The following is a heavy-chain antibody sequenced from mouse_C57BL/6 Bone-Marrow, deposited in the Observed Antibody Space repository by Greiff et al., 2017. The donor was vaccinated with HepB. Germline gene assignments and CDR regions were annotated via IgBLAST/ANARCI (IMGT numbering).Heavy chain of an antibody. CDR2: ISYDGSN. Sequence: EVQLVESGPGLVKPSQSLSLTCSVTGYSITSGYYWNWIRQFPGNKLEWMGYISYDGSNNYNPSLKNRISITRDTSKNQFFLKLNSVTTEDTATYYCARRRLGRAMDYWGQGTSVTVSS. CDR1: GYSITSGYY. D-gene: IGHD4-1*01. CDR3: ARRRLGRAMDY. J-gene: IGHJ4*01. V-gene: IGHV3-6*01.